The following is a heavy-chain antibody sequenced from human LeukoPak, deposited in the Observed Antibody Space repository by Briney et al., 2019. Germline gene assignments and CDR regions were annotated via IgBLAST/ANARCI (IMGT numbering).Heavy chain of an antibody. D-gene: IGHD6-13*01. CDR2: IYTSGSIIH. J-gene: IGHJ6*03. Sequence: SETLSLTCTVSGGSISSYYWSWIRQPAGKGLGWIGHIYTSGSIIHNYNPSLKSRVTISVDTSKNQFSLMLNSVTAADTAVYYCARESRRIAAAGPSYYMDVWGRGTTVTVSS. V-gene: IGHV4-4*07. CDR1: GGSISSYY. CDR3: ARESRRIAAAGPSYYMDV.